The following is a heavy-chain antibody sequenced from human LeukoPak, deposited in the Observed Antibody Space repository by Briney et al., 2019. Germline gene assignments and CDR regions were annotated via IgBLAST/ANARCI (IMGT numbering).Heavy chain of an antibody. D-gene: IGHD3-22*01. CDR2: ISISSSYI. Sequence: GGSLRLSCAAFGFTFSSYSMNWVRQAPGKGLEWVSSISISSSYIYYADSVKGRFTISRDNAKNSLYLQLNSLRVEDTAVYYCATYYYDSSGYFQHWGQGTLVTVSS. CDR3: ATYYYDSSGYFQH. V-gene: IGHV3-21*01. CDR1: GFTFSSYS. J-gene: IGHJ1*01.